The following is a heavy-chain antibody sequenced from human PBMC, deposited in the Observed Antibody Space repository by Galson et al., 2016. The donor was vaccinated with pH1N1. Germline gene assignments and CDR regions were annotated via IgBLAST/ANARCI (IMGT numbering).Heavy chain of an antibody. V-gene: IGHV4-61*02. CDR2: IYPSGGT. J-gene: IGHJ3*02. D-gene: IGHD1-26*01. CDR1: GGSINSDNYY. Sequence: TLSLTCTVSGGSINSDNYYWSWIRQPAGKGLEWIGRIYPSGGTNYNPSLKSRVTISVDTSMNQFSLKLSSVTAADTAVYYCARDAAHSGTYYVAFDTWGQGTIVTVSS. CDR3: ARDAAHSGTYYVAFDT.